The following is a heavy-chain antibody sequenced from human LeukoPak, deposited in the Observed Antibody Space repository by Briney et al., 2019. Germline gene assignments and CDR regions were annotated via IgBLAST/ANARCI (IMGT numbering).Heavy chain of an antibody. D-gene: IGHD2-15*01. CDR2: IIPIFGTA. CDR1: GGTFSSYA. V-gene: IGHV1-69*13. Sequence: GASVKVSCKASGGTFSSYAISWVRQAPGQGLEWMGGIIPIFGTANYAQKFQGRVTITADESTSTAYMELSSLRSEDTAVYYCARGYCSGGSCYPTLPYWGQGTLVTVSS. J-gene: IGHJ4*02. CDR3: ARGYCSGGSCYPTLPY.